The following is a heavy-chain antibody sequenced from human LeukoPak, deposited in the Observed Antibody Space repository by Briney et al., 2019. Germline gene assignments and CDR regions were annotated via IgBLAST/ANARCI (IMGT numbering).Heavy chain of an antibody. J-gene: IGHJ5*02. CDR1: GFTFSSYA. V-gene: IGHV3-23*01. Sequence: GGSLRLSCAASGFTFSSYAMSWVRQAPGKGLEWVSAISGSGGSTYYADSVKGRFTISRDNSKNTLYLQMNSPRAEDTAVYYCAVGFLEWQHWFDPWGQGTLVTVSS. D-gene: IGHD3-3*01. CDR2: ISGSGGST. CDR3: AVGFLEWQHWFDP.